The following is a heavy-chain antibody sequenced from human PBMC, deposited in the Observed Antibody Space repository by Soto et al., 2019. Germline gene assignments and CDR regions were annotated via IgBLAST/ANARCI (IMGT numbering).Heavy chain of an antibody. Sequence: QVQLQQWGAGLLKPSETLSLTCAVYGGSFSGYYWSWIRQPPGKGLEWIGEINHSGSTNYNPSLKSRVSISVDTSKNQFYLKLSSVTAADTAVYYCARDIGYCSSTSCYGDWFDPWGQGTLVTVSS. J-gene: IGHJ5*02. D-gene: IGHD2-2*01. CDR1: GGSFSGYY. V-gene: IGHV4-34*01. CDR3: ARDIGYCSSTSCYGDWFDP. CDR2: INHSGST.